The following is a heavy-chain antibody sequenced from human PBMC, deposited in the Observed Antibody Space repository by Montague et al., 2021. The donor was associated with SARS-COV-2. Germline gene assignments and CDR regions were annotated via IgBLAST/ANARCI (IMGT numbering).Heavy chain of an antibody. CDR2: IYHSEVT. D-gene: IGHD2-8*01. CDR3: ASQMVINGVPEAFDL. CDR1: GGSISSNNW. J-gene: IGHJ3*01. V-gene: IGHV4-4*02. Sequence: SETLSLTCAVSGGSISSNNWWSWVRQPPGKALEWIGEIYHSEVTNYNSSLKSRVTISVDKSRNRFSLKVKSVTAADTAVYYCASQMVINGVPEAFDLWGPGTMVTVSS.